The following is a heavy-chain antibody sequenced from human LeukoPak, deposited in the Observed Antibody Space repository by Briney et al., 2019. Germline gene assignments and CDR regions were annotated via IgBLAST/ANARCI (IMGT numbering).Heavy chain of an antibody. V-gene: IGHV1-46*01. Sequence: SVKVSCKASGYTFTGYYMHWVRQAPGQRLEWMGIINPSGGSTNYAQNFQGRVTMARDTSTSTVYMELSSLRAEDTAVYYCARDPSPFPGSVGGDYWGQGTLVTVSS. D-gene: IGHD2-15*01. CDR3: ARDPSPFPGSVGGDY. CDR2: INPSGGST. CDR1: GYTFTGYY. J-gene: IGHJ4*02.